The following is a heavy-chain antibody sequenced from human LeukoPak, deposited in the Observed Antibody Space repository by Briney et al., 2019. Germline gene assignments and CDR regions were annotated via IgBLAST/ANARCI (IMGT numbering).Heavy chain of an antibody. CDR1: GFTFSSYA. V-gene: IGHV3-23*01. D-gene: IGHD6-13*01. J-gene: IGHJ4*02. CDR2: ISGSGGST. Sequence: GGSLRLSCAASGFTFSSYAMSWVRQAPGKGLEWVSAISGSGGSTYYADSVKGRFTISIDNSKNTLYLQMNSLRAEDTAVYYCAKGGEYSSSWYGFYYWGQGTLVTVSS. CDR3: AKGGEYSSSWYGFYY.